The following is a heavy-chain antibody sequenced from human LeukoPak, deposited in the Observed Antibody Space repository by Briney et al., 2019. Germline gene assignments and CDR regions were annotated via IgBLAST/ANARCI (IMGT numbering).Heavy chain of an antibody. V-gene: IGHV3-23*01. J-gene: IGHJ4*02. CDR3: VKASTQFYFVN. CDR2: VSASGSST. Sequence: GGSLRLSCAASGSTFSTYAMHWVRQAPGKGLEWVSAVSASGSSTFYADSVKGRFTISRDDSKSTLHLQMNSLRAEDTALYYCVKASTQFYFVNWGQGTLVTVSS. D-gene: IGHD3-9*01. CDR1: GSTFSTYA.